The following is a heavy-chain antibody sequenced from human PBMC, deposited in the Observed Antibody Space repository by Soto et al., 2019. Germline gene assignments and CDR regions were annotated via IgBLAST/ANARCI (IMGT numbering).Heavy chain of an antibody. CDR1: GGTFSSYA. CDR2: IIPIFGTA. CDR3: ARGAYMVRGVISAFEI. V-gene: IGHV1-69*06. D-gene: IGHD3-10*01. Sequence: SVKVSCKASGGTFSSYAISWVRQAPGQGLEWMGGIIPIFGTANYAQKFQGRVTITADKSTSTAYMELSSLRSEDTAVYYCARGAYMVRGVISAFEIWGQGTMVTVSS. J-gene: IGHJ3*02.